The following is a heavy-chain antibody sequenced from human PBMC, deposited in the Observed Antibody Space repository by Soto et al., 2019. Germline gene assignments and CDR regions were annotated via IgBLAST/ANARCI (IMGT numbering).Heavy chain of an antibody. V-gene: IGHV3-74*01. Sequence: EVQLVESGGGLVQPGGSLRLSCAASGFTFSSYWMHWVRQAPGKGLVWVSRINTDESSTHYADSVKGRFTISRDNAKNTLYLQMNSLRVEDTAVYYCARDLAGYNGIFDHWGQGTLVTVSS. D-gene: IGHD5-12*01. J-gene: IGHJ4*02. CDR2: INTDESST. CDR1: GFTFSSYW. CDR3: ARDLAGYNGIFDH.